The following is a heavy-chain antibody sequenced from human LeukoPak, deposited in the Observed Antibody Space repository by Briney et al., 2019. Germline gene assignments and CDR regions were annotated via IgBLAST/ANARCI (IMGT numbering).Heavy chain of an antibody. CDR2: ISYDGSNK. V-gene: IGHV3-30*04. Sequence: PGGSLRLSCAASGFTFSSYAMHWVCQAPGKGLEWVAVISYDGSNKYYADSVKGRFTISRDNSKNTLYLQMNSLRAEDTAVYYCARGTVWFGELLSLDYWGQGTLVTVSS. CDR1: GFTFSSYA. J-gene: IGHJ4*02. D-gene: IGHD3-10*01. CDR3: ARGTVWFGELLSLDY.